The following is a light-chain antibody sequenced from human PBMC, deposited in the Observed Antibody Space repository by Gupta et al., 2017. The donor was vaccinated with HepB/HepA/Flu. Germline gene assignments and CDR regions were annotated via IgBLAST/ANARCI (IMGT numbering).Light chain of an antibody. CDR2: KDS. CDR3: QAWDSSSVV. Sequence: SSALPRPPSVSVSPGPSASITCSGGKWGDKYGCWYQQKPGQCPVMVIYKDSKRTAGNPERFSVSTSRTTATLTISGTQAMDEADYCWQAWDSSSVVFGGGTMLTVL. V-gene: IGLV3-1*01. J-gene: IGLJ2*01. CDR1: KWGDKY.